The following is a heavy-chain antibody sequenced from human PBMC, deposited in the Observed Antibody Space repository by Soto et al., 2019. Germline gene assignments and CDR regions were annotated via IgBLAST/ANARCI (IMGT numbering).Heavy chain of an antibody. Sequence: QVQLVESGGGVVQPGRSLRLSCAASGFTFSSYAMHWVRQAPGKGLEWVAVISYDGSNKYYADSVKGPFTISRDNSKNTLYLQMNSLRAEDTAVYYCAKGGMARGGMDVWGQGTTVTVSS. D-gene: IGHD2-8*01. V-gene: IGHV3-30-3*01. CDR2: ISYDGSNK. J-gene: IGHJ6*02. CDR1: GFTFSSYA. CDR3: AKGGMARGGMDV.